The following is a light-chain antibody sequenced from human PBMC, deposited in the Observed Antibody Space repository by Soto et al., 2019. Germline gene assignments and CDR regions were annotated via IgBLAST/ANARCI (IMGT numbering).Light chain of an antibody. CDR1: QRVLYSSNRKNY. CDR3: QQYYGTPLT. CDR2: CGC. J-gene: IGKJ4*01. V-gene: IGKV4-1*01. Sequence: DIVMTQSPDSLAVSLGERATINCKSSQRVLYSSNRKNYIAWYQQKPRHPPKLLIYCGCTRESVVPERFSGSGSGADFILTISSLQAEDVAVYYCQQYYGTPLTFGGGTKVEIK.